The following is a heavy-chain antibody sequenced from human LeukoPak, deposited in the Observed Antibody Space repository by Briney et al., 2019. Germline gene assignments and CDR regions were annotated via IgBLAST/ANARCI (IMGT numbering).Heavy chain of an antibody. CDR1: GFTFSSYE. Sequence: GGSLRLSCAASGFTFSSYEMNWVRQAPGKGLEWVSYISSSGSTIYYADSVKGRFTISRDNAKNSLYLQMNSLRAEDTAVYYCAREYCSSTGCYPMDYWGQGTLVTVSS. CDR3: AREYCSSTGCYPMDY. V-gene: IGHV3-48*03. CDR2: ISSSGSTI. J-gene: IGHJ4*02. D-gene: IGHD2-2*01.